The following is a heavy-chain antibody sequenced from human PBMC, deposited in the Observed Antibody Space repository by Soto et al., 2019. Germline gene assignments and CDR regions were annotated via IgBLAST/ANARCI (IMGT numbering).Heavy chain of an antibody. V-gene: IGHV4-30-2*01. Sequence: PSETLSLTCTVSGGSISSGGYSWSWIRQPPGKGLEWIGYIYNSGSTYYKPSLKSRVTISVNRSKNQFSLKLTSVTAADTAVYYCARVPSPWGQGTLVTVS. CDR2: IYNSGST. CDR1: GGSISSGGYS. CDR3: ARVPSP. J-gene: IGHJ5*02.